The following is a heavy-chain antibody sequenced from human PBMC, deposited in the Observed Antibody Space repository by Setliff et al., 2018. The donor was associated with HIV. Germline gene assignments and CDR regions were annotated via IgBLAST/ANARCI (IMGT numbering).Heavy chain of an antibody. J-gene: IGHJ6*02. CDR2: IYFSGHT. D-gene: IGHD3-10*01. Sequence: SETLSLTCAVYGGSFSGYYWSWVRQPPGKGLEWTGEIYFSGHTNYNPSLKSRVTISVDTSKNQFSLKLSSVTAADTAVYYCARVRGRYYYHYAMDVWSQGTPVTVSS. CDR1: GGSFSGYY. CDR3: ARVRGRYYYHYAMDV. V-gene: IGHV4-34*01.